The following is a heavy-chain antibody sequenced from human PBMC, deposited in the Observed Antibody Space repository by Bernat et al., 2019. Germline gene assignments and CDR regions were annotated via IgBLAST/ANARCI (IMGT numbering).Heavy chain of an antibody. CDR3: ASYSADSSGYYYVRY. J-gene: IGHJ4*02. V-gene: IGHV3-20*04. CDR2: INWNGGST. CDR1: GFTFDDYG. Sequence: EVQLVESGGGLVQPGGSLRLSCAASGFTFDDYGMSWVRQAPGKGLEWVSGINWNGGSTGYADSVKGRFTISRDNAKNSLYLQMNSLRAEDTALYYCASYSADSSGYYYVRYWGQGTLVTVSS. D-gene: IGHD3-22*01.